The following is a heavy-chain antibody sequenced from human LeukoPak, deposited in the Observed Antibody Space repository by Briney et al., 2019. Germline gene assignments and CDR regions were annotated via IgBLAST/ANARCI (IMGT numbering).Heavy chain of an antibody. CDR2: IYPGDSDT. V-gene: IGHV5-51*01. D-gene: IGHD3-16*01. J-gene: IGHJ3*02. CDR3: ARLIIGGSGENGFDI. CDR1: GYNFNNYW. Sequence: GESLKISCKGSGYNFNNYWIAWVRQMPGEGLEWMAMIYPGDSDTRYSPSFQGQVTISVDKSINTAYLQWSSLKASDTAMYYCARLIIGGSGENGFDIWGQGTMVTVFS.